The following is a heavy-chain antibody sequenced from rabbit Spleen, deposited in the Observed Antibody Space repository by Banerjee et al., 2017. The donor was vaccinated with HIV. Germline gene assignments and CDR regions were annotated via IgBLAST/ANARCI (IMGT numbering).Heavy chain of an antibody. Sequence: QEQLVESGGGLVQPEGSLTLTCTVSGFSFSSSYWICWVRQAPGKGLEWIACIYAGSSGNTYYASWAKGRFTISKSSSTTVTLQMTSLTAADTATYFCASAYSDVYFNLWGPGTLVTVS. CDR3: ASAYSDVYFNL. J-gene: IGHJ4*01. CDR1: GFSFSSSYW. CDR2: IYAGSSGNT. V-gene: IGHV1S45*01. D-gene: IGHD6-1*01.